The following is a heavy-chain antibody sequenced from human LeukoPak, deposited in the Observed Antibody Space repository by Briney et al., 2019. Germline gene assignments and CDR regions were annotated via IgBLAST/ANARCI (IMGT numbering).Heavy chain of an antibody. J-gene: IGHJ4*02. Sequence: GESLRISCKGSGYSFTSYWISWVRQMPGKGLEWMGRIEPSDAYTNYCPSCQGHVTISADKSISTAYLQWSSLKASDTAMYYCARRGKNYCGSGIYYWGQGTLVTVSS. CDR2: IEPSDAYT. V-gene: IGHV5-10-1*01. CDR3: ARRGKNYCGSGIYY. CDR1: GYSFTSYW. D-gene: IGHD3-10*01.